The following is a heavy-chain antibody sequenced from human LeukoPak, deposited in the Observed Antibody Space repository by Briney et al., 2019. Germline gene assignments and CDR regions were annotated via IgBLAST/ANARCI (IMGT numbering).Heavy chain of an antibody. Sequence: ASVKVACKASENTFTNYYMHWVRQAPGQGLEWLGLINPNGGRTAYAQNFQGRVTMTRDTSTTTLYLELSSLRSDDTAVYYCAREANSGRYYDILTGLYGMDVWGQGTTVTVSS. V-gene: IGHV1-46*01. J-gene: IGHJ6*02. CDR3: AREANSGRYYDILTGLYGMDV. CDR2: INPNGGRT. D-gene: IGHD3-9*01. CDR1: ENTFTNYY.